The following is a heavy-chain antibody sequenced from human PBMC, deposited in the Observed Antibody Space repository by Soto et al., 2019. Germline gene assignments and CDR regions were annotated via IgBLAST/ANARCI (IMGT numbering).Heavy chain of an antibody. J-gene: IGHJ4*02. D-gene: IGHD3-10*01. V-gene: IGHV4-30-2*01. CDR3: ASFRSFTIN. CDR1: GGSISSGGYS. Sequence: QLQLQESGSGLVKPSQTLSLTCAVSGGSISSGGYSWSWIRQPPGKGLERSGYIYHSGSTYYNPSLKGRVTRSVDRYYNQHSVKLSSVPAADTAVYYFASFRSFTINWGQGTLVTVSS. CDR2: IYHSGST.